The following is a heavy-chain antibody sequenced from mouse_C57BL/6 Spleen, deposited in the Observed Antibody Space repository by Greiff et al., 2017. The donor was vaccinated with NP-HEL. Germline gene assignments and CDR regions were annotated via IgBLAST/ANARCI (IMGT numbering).Heavy chain of an antibody. J-gene: IGHJ3*01. CDR3: ARSTTVVARGDWFAY. CDR1: GYTFTDYY. Sequence: VQLQQSGPVLVKPGASVKMSCKASGYTFTDYYMNWVKQSHGKSLEWIGVINPYNGGTSYNQKFKGKATLTVDKSSSTAYMELNSLTSEDSAVYYCARSTTVVARGDWFAYWGQGTLVTVSA. CDR2: INPYNGGT. V-gene: IGHV1-19*01. D-gene: IGHD1-1*01.